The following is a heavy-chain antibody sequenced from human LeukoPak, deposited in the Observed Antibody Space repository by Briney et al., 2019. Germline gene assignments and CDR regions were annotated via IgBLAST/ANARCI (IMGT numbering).Heavy chain of an antibody. CDR1: GGTFSRYI. V-gene: IGHV1-69*02. CDR3: ARTLRYRDYYDSSGYPGGLL. D-gene: IGHD3-22*01. Sequence: SVKVSCKASGGTFSRYITSWVGQAPGQGLEWMGRIIPILGIANYAPEFQGRVTITADKSTSTAYMELSSLRSEDTAVYYCARTLRYRDYYDSSGYPGGLLWGQGTLVTVSS. J-gene: IGHJ4*02. CDR2: IIPILGIA.